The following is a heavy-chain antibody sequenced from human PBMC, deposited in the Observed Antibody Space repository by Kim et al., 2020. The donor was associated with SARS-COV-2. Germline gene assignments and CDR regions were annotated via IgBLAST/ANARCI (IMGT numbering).Heavy chain of an antibody. J-gene: IGHJ2*01. D-gene: IGHD2-15*01. CDR1: GDTFRKYV. Sequence: SVKVSCKTSGDTFRKYVISWVRQAPGQGLEFMGGIIPLFGTSSYPQKFRGRVTITADESATTAYMELTSLTSEDTAVYYCTRGGAYGGSSVWYYDLWGR. CDR3: TRGGAYGGSSVWYYDL. V-gene: IGHV1-69*13. CDR2: IIPLFGTS.